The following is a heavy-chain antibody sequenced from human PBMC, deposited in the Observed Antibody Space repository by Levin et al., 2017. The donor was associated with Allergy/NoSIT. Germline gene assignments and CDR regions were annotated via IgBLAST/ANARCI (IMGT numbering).Heavy chain of an antibody. Sequence: GGSLRLSCAASGFTFSSYDMHWVRQATGKGLEWVSAIGTAGDTYYPGSVKGRFTISRENAKNSLYLQMNSLRAGDTAVYYCARGERGYCSGGSCYLFDYWGQGTLVTVSS. D-gene: IGHD2-15*01. CDR1: GFTFSSYD. V-gene: IGHV3-13*01. J-gene: IGHJ4*02. CDR2: IGTAGDT. CDR3: ARGERGYCSGGSCYLFDY.